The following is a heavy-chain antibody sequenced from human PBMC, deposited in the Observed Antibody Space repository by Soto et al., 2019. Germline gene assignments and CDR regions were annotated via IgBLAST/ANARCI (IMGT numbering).Heavy chain of an antibody. D-gene: IGHD1-26*01. CDR3: ARGDRGAFDL. V-gene: IGHV3-74*01. CDR1: GFTFDYYW. Sequence: EVQLVESGGGLVQPGESLRLSCAASGFTFDYYWMHWVRQAPGKGLVWVSRIYSDGTSTTYADSVKGRFTISRDNAKNTVSVQLNSRRADDAAVYYCARGDRGAFDLWGQGTVVTVSS. CDR2: IYSDGTST. J-gene: IGHJ3*01.